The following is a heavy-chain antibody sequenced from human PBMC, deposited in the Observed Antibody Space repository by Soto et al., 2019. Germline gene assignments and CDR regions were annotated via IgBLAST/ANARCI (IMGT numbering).Heavy chain of an antibody. J-gene: IGHJ6*02. Sequence: EVQLLESGGGLVQPGGSLRLSCAASGFSFSNYAMSWVRQAPGKGLEWVSGISFGGGSTYYADSVKGQFTISRDNSKNKLYLQMNSLRAEDTAVYYCAKVRGGSRGGMDVWGQGTTVTVS. CDR3: AKVRGGSRGGMDV. V-gene: IGHV3-23*01. CDR2: ISFGGGST. CDR1: GFSFSNYA. D-gene: IGHD2-15*01.